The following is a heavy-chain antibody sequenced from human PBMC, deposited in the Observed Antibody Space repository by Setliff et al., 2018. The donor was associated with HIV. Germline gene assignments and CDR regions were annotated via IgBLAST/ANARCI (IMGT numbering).Heavy chain of an antibody. D-gene: IGHD6-13*01. V-gene: IGHV4-39*01. Sequence: ETLSLTCTVSGGSISSSSNYWGWIRQPPGKGLEWIGSIYYSGSTYYNPSLKSRVTISVDTSKNQFSLKLSSVTAADTAVYYCACGAAAGTDYYYYYYMDVWGKGTTVTVSS. J-gene: IGHJ6*03. CDR2: IYYSGST. CDR3: ACGAAAGTDYYYYYYMDV. CDR1: GGSISSSSNY.